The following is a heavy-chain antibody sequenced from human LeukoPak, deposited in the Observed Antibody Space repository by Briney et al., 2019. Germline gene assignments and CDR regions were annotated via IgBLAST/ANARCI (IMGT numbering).Heavy chain of an antibody. CDR2: IYYGGNT. CDR1: GGSISSSGYY. D-gene: IGHD3-22*01. V-gene: IGHV4-39*01. CDR3: ARLRDSSGYYSRV. Sequence: PSETLSLTCTVSGGSISSSGYYWGWIRQPPGKGLEWIGNIYYGGNTYYNPSLKSRLTLSVDTSKNQFSLKLTSVTAADTAVYYCARLRDSSGYYSRVWGQGTLVTVSS. J-gene: IGHJ4*02.